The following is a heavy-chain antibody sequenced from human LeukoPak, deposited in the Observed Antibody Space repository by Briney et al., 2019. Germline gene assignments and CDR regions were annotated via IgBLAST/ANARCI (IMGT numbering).Heavy chain of an antibody. V-gene: IGHV4-34*01. CDR1: GGSISSYY. Sequence: KPSETLSLTCTVSGGSISSYYWSWIRQPPGKGLEWIGEINHSGSTNYNPSLKSRVTISVDTSKNQFSLKLSSVTAADTAVYYCARGRSLGYSYGFRWFDPWGQGTLVTVSS. J-gene: IGHJ5*02. CDR2: INHSGST. D-gene: IGHD5-18*01. CDR3: ARGRSLGYSYGFRWFDP.